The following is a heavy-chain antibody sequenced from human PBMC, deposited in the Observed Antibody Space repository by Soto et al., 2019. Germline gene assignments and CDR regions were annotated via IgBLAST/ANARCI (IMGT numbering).Heavy chain of an antibody. CDR2: INAGNRNT. V-gene: IGHV1-3*01. Sequence: ASVKVSCKASGYTFTNYAIHWVRQDPGQRLEWMGWINAGNRNTEYSQKFQGRVIMTKDTSASTAYMELSSLTSEDTAVYYCARGRIQLWYPFDYWGQGTLVTVS. CDR1: GYTFTNYA. D-gene: IGHD5-18*01. CDR3: ARGRIQLWYPFDY. J-gene: IGHJ4*02.